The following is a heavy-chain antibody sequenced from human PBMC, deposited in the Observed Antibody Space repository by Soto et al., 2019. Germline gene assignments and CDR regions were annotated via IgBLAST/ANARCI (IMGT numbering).Heavy chain of an antibody. D-gene: IGHD2-21*02. CDR3: GRDDAAYCADHWSRYF. CDR1: GGTFINHA. V-gene: IGHV1-69*01. Sequence: VQLVQSGAEVKQHGSSVKISCKASGGTFINHAFSWVRQTPGQGREWMGGIIPMFGTADYSQKFQGIVTITADEPTNTAHIERSNLISNASDVNYGGRDDAAYCADHWSRYF. CDR2: IIPMFGTA. J-gene: IGHJ1*01.